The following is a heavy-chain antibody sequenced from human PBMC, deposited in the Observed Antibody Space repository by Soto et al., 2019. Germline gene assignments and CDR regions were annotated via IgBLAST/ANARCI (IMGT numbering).Heavy chain of an antibody. Sequence: SETLSLTCTVSGGSISSYYWSWIRQPPGKGLEWIGYIYYSGSTNYNPSLKSRVTISVDTSKNQFSLKLSSVTAADTAVYYCARRLYYYDSSGYSSFAFDYWGQGTLVTV. CDR3: ARRLYYYDSSGYSSFAFDY. CDR2: IYYSGST. CDR1: GGSISSYY. D-gene: IGHD3-22*01. V-gene: IGHV4-59*12. J-gene: IGHJ4*02.